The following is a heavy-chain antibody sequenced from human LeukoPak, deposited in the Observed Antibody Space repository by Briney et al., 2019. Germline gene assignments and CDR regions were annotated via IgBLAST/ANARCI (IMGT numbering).Heavy chain of an antibody. D-gene: IGHD6-6*01. J-gene: IGHJ6*03. CDR1: GFTFSSYA. V-gene: IGHV3-23*01. Sequence: GGSLRLSCTASGFTFSSYAMSWVRQAPGKGLEWVSAISGSGGSTYYADSVKGRFTISRDNAKNSLYLQMNSLRAEDTAVYYCTTSSSLGVYYMDVWGKGTTVTISS. CDR3: TTSSSLGVYYMDV. CDR2: ISGSGGST.